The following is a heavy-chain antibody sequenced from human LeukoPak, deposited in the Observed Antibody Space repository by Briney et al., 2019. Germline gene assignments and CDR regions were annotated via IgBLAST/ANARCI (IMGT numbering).Heavy chain of an antibody. CDR1: GFTFSSYW. J-gene: IGHJ4*02. CDR3: ARDLEYYYGSGIDY. D-gene: IGHD3-10*01. V-gene: IGHV3-7*01. CDR2: IKQDGSEK. Sequence: GGSLRLSCAASGFTFSSYWMSWVRQAPGKGLEWVANIKQDGSEKYYVDSVKGRFTVSRDNAKNSLYLQMNSLRAEDTAVYYCARDLEYYYGSGIDYWGQGTLVTVSS.